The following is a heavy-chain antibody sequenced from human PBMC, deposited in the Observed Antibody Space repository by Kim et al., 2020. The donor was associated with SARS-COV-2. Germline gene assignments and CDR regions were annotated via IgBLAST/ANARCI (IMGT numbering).Heavy chain of an antibody. CDR2: IYYSGST. D-gene: IGHD2-2*01. Sequence: SETLSLTCTVSGGSISSGGYYWSWIRQHPGKGLEWIGYIYYSGSTYYNPSLKSRVTISVDTSKNQFSLKLSSVTAADTAVYYCARGVVVPAAMGYWYFDLWGRGTLVTVSS. J-gene: IGHJ2*01. CDR1: GGSISSGGYY. V-gene: IGHV4-31*03. CDR3: ARGVVVPAAMGYWYFDL.